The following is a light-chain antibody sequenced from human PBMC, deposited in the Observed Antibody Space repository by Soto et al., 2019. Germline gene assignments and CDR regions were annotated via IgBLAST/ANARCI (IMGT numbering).Light chain of an antibody. CDR3: TSYTSSSTLEV. CDR1: SSDVGGYNY. V-gene: IGLV2-14*01. Sequence: QSALTQPASVSGSPGQSITISCTGTSSDVGGYNYVSWYQPNPGKAPKLMIYDVSYRPSGVSNRFSGSKSGKTASLTISGLQAEDEADYYCTSYTSSSTLEVFGGGTKLTVL. J-gene: IGLJ2*01. CDR2: DVS.